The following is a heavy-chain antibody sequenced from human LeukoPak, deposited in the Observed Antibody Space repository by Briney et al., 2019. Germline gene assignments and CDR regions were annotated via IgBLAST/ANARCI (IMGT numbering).Heavy chain of an antibody. CDR2: IHYSGTT. Sequence: PSETLSLTCSVSGDFISTSYWSWIRQPPGKGLEWIGCIHYSGTTTYNSSLTSRVTISVDTSRHQFSLKLTSVTAADTAVYYCATVSYKAWFDPWGQGTLVTVSS. J-gene: IGHJ5*02. V-gene: IGHV4-59*01. CDR3: ATVSYKAWFDP. CDR1: GDFISTSY. D-gene: IGHD1-14*01.